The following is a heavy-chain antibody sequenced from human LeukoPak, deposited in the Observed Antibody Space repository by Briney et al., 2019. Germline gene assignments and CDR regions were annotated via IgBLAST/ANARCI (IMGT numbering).Heavy chain of an antibody. V-gene: IGHV5-51*01. CDR2: IYPGDSDT. J-gene: IGHJ4*02. CDR1: GYSFTSYL. Sequence: GESLKISCKGSGYSFTSYLIGWVRQMPGKGLEWMGIIYPGDSDTRYSPYFQGHVTISADKSIGTAYLQWSSLKASDTAMYYCARIYCSSTSCYSSPFDYWGKGPLVTVSS. CDR3: ARIYCSSTSCYSSPFDY. D-gene: IGHD2-2*01.